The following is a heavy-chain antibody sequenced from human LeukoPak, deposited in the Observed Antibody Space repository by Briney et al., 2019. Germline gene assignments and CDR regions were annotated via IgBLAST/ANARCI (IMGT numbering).Heavy chain of an antibody. CDR2: ISGGGGST. D-gene: IGHD5-18*01. V-gene: IGHV3-23*01. Sequence: PGGSLRLSCAASGFTFSSYAMSWVRQAPGKGLEWVSAISGGGGSTYYADSVKGRFTISRDNSKNTLYLQMNSLRAEDTAVYYCAKYHSYGSIEYFQHWGQGTLVTVSS. CDR1: GFTFSSYA. J-gene: IGHJ1*01. CDR3: AKYHSYGSIEYFQH.